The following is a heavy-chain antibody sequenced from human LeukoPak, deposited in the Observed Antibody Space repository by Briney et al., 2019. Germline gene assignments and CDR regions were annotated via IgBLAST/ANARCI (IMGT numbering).Heavy chain of an antibody. CDR3: ARAPTYYYYGMDV. CDR2: IYHSGST. Sequence: SETLSLTCSVYGGSFSGHYWSWIRQPPGKGLEWIGYIYHSGSTYYNPSLKSRVTISVDRSKNQFSLKLSSVTAADTAVYYCARAPTYYYYGMDVWGQGTTVTVSS. V-gene: IGHV4-30-2*01. J-gene: IGHJ6*02. CDR1: GGSFSGHY.